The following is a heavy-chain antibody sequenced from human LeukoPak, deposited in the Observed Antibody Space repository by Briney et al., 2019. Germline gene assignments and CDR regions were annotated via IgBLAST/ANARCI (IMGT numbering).Heavy chain of an antibody. D-gene: IGHD1-14*01. V-gene: IGHV3-64D*09. CDR3: VKRNNNQFYFDD. Sequence: QSGGPLRLSCSASGFTFSSYVMHWVRQAPGKGLEYVSAINSNGGRTYYVDSVKGRFTISRDNSKNMLYLQMSSLRAEDTAVYHCVKRNNNQFYFDDWGQGTLVTVS. J-gene: IGHJ4*02. CDR2: INSNGGRT. CDR1: GFTFSSYV.